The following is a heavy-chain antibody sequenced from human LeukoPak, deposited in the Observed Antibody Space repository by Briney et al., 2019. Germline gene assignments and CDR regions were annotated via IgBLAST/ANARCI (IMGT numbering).Heavy chain of an antibody. J-gene: IGHJ4*02. D-gene: IGHD4-11*01. CDR2: INPNSGGT. V-gene: IGHV1-2*02. CDR1: GGTFSSYA. CDR3: VRSYSKSARGY. Sequence: GSSVKVSCKASGGTFSSYAISWVRQAPGQGLEWMGWINPNSGGTNYAQKFQGRVTMTRDTSISTAYMELSRLRSDDTAVYYCVRSYSKSARGYWGQGTLVTVSS.